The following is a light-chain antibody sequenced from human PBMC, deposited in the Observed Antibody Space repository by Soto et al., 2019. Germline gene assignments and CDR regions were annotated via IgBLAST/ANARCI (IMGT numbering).Light chain of an antibody. J-gene: IGKJ3*01. CDR2: GAS. CDR1: QSVTSTY. CDR3: QQHGSSPFT. V-gene: IGKV3-20*01. Sequence: EVVLTQSPGTLSLSPGERATLSCRASQSVTSTYLAWYQQKPDQAPRLLIYGASTRATGIPDRFSASGSGTAFTLTISRLEPEDFAVYYCQQHGSSPFTFGPGTKVDIK.